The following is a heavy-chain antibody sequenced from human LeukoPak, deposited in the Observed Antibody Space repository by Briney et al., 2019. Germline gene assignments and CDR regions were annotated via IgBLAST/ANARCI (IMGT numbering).Heavy chain of an antibody. D-gene: IGHD1-20*01. CDR2: ISGSGGST. Sequence: GGSLRLSCAASGFTFSSYAMSWVRQAPGKGLGWVSAISGSGGSTYYADSVKGRFTISRDNSKNTLYLQMNSLRAEDTAVYYCAKDVFITGTLSLFDYWGQGTLVTVSS. V-gene: IGHV3-23*01. CDR3: AKDVFITGTLSLFDY. J-gene: IGHJ4*02. CDR1: GFTFSSYA.